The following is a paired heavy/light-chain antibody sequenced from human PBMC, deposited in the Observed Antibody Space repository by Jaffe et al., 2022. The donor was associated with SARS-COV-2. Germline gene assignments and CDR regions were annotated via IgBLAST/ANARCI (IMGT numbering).Light chain of an antibody. Sequence: DIQMTQSPSTLSASVGDRVTITCRASQTISVWLAWYQLRPGKAPKLLIYKASSLESGVPSRFSGSGSGTEFTLTISSLQPDDFATYYCQYYNNHFGGGTKVEVK. V-gene: IGKV1-5*03. CDR3: QYYNNH. J-gene: IGKJ4*01. CDR2: KAS. CDR1: QTISVW.
Heavy chain of an antibody. CDR2: IKQDGSEK. CDR1: GFTFSNYW. V-gene: IGHV3-7*01. Sequence: EVQLVESGGGLVQPGGSLRLSCAGSGFTFSNYWMSWVRQAPGKGLEWVANIKQDGSEKYYVASVRGRFTISRDNTKNSLYVQMNSLRAEDTAVYYCTRDEKWGQGTLVTVSA. CDR3: TRDEK. J-gene: IGHJ4*02.